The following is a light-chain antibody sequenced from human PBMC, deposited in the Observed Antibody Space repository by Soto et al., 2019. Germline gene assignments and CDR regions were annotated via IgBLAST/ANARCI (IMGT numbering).Light chain of an antibody. Sequence: QSALTQPASVSGSPGQSITISCTGTNSDVGGYNYVSWYQQHPGKAPKVMIYDVSNRPSGVSNRFSGSKSGNTASLTISGLQAEDEADYYCSSYTSSSTPYVFGTGTKLTVL. CDR1: NSDVGGYNY. V-gene: IGLV2-14*01. CDR2: DVS. J-gene: IGLJ1*01. CDR3: SSYTSSSTPYV.